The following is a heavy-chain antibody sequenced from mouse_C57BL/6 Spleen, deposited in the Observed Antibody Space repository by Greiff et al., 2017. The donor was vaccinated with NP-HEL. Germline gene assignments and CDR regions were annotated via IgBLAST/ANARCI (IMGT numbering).Heavy chain of an antibody. CDR1: GFSLTSYG. CDR3: ARNTGKRFAY. Sequence: QVQLKESGPGLVQPSQSLSITCTVSGFSLTSYGVHWVRQSPGKGLEWLGVIWSGGSTDYNAAFISRLSISKDNSKSQVFFKMNSLQADDTAIYYCARNTGKRFAYWGQGTLVTVSA. D-gene: IGHD1-1*01. J-gene: IGHJ3*01. CDR2: IWSGGST. V-gene: IGHV2-2*01.